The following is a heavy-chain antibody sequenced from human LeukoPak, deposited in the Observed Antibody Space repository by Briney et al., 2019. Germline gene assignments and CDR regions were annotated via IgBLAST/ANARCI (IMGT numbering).Heavy chain of an antibody. D-gene: IGHD5-18*01. CDR1: GFTFSSYW. J-gene: IGHJ4*02. CDR2: IKQDGSEK. V-gene: IGHV3-7*01. CDR3: VLSSYGIYFDY. Sequence: PGGSLRLSCAASGFTFSSYWMSWVRQAPGKGLEWVANIKQDGSEKYYVDSVKGRFTISRDNAKNSLYLQMNSLRAEDTAVYYCVLSSYGIYFDYWGQGTLVTVSS.